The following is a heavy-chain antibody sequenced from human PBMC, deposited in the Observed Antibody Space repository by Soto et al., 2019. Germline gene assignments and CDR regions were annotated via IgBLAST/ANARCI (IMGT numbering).Heavy chain of an antibody. Sequence: QAQLVQSGGEVKKPGASVKVSCKASGYTFTSYGISWVRQAPGQGLEWMGWTSAYMVTNYAQKFQGRVTMTTDTSTSTAYMELRSLRSDDTAVYYCARDSSGRANFDYWGQGTLVTVSS. CDR2: TSAYMVT. CDR3: ARDSSGRANFDY. V-gene: IGHV1-18*01. CDR1: GYTFTSYG. D-gene: IGHD6-19*01. J-gene: IGHJ4*02.